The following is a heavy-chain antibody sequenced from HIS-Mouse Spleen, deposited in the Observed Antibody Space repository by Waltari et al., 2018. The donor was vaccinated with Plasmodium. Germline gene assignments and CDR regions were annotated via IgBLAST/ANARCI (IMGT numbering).Heavy chain of an antibody. CDR1: GFSPSPSGMF. D-gene: IGHD6-6*01. V-gene: IGHV2-70*15. CDR2: IDWDDDK. Sequence: QVTLRESGPALVKPTQTLTLPSTFSGFSPSPSGMFLPWLRPPPGKALEWLARIDWDDDKYYSTSLKTRLTISKDTSKNQVVLTMTNMDPVDTATYYCARTTYSSSSAKYYYYGMDVWGQGTTVTVSS. CDR3: ARTTYSSSSAKYYYYGMDV. J-gene: IGHJ6*02.